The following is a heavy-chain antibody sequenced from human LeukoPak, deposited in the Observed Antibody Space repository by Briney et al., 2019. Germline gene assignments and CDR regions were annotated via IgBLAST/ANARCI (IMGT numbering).Heavy chain of an antibody. CDR3: ARAVVAATYGYYYYMDV. CDR2: IIPIFGTA. Sequence: SVKVSCKASGGTFSSYAISWVRQAPGQGLEWMGGIIPIFGTANYAQKFQGRVTITADESTSTAYMELSSLRSEDTAVYYCARAVVAATYGYYYYMDVWGKGTTVTISS. D-gene: IGHD2-15*01. J-gene: IGHJ6*03. CDR1: GGTFSSYA. V-gene: IGHV1-69*13.